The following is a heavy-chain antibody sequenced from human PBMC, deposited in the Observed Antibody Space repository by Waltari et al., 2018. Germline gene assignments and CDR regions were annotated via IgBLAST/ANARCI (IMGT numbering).Heavy chain of an antibody. CDR1: GFTFSSYA. CDR3: AKVRRWSKIGVVTGPMDV. J-gene: IGHJ6*02. V-gene: IGHV3-23*01. Sequence: EVQLLESGGGLVQPGGSLRLSCAASGFTFSSYAMSWVRQAPGKGLEWVSAISGSGGSTYYADSVKGRFTISRDNSKNTLYLQMNSLRAEDTAVYYCAKVRRWSKIGVVTGPMDVWGQGTTVTVSS. CDR2: ISGSGGST. D-gene: IGHD3-3*01.